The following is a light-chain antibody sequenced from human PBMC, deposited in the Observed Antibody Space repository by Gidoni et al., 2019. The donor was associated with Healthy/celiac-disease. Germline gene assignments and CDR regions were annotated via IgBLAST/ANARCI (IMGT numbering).Light chain of an antibody. V-gene: IGKV3-11*01. Sequence: EIVLTQSPATLSLSPGERATLSCRASQRVSSYLAWYQQKPGQAPRLLIYDASNRATGIPARFSGSGSGTDFTLTISSLEPEDFAVYYCQQRSNWPPQTFGQGTKVEIK. CDR1: QRVSSY. J-gene: IGKJ1*01. CDR3: QQRSNWPPQT. CDR2: DAS.